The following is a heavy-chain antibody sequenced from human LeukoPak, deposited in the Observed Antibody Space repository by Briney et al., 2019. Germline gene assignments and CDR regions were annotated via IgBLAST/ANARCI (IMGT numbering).Heavy chain of an antibody. CDR1: GYTFTSYG. J-gene: IGHJ5*02. V-gene: IGHV1-18*01. CDR2: ISPYNGNT. D-gene: IGHD6-19*01. CDR3: ARNARYSSGWYRDWFDP. Sequence: ASVKVSCKASGYTFTSYGISWVRQAPGQGLEWMGWISPYNGNTNYAPKLQGRLTMTTDTSTSTAYMELRSLRPDDTAVYYCARNARYSSGWYRDWFDPCGQGTLVTVSS.